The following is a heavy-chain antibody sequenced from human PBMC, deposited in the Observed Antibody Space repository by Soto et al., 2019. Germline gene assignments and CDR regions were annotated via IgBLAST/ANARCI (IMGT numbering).Heavy chain of an antibody. CDR3: ARGLSSWYLDQESDDFDI. CDR2: ISYDGSNK. Sequence: AGGSLRLSCAASGFTFSSYAMHWVRQAPGKGLEWVAVISYDGSNKYYADSVKGRFTISRDNSKNTLYLQMNSLRAEDTAVYYCARGLSSWYLDQESDDFDIWGQGTMVTVSS. J-gene: IGHJ3*02. CDR1: GFTFSSYA. D-gene: IGHD6-13*01. V-gene: IGHV3-30-3*01.